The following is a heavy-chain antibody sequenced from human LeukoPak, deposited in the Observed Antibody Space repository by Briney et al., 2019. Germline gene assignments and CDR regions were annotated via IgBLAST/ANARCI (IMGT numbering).Heavy chain of an antibody. Sequence: GRSLRLSCAASGFTFSSYGMHWVRQAPGKGLEWVAVISYDGSNKYYADSVKGRFTISRGNSKNTLYLQMNSLRAEDTAVYYCAKEGRAWRYCSSTSCYYFDYWGQGTLVTVSS. CDR2: ISYDGSNK. CDR3: AKEGRAWRYCSSTSCYYFDY. J-gene: IGHJ4*02. V-gene: IGHV3-30*18. CDR1: GFTFSSYG. D-gene: IGHD2-2*01.